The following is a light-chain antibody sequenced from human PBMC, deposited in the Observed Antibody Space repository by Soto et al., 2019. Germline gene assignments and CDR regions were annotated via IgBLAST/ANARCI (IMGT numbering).Light chain of an antibody. V-gene: IGKV3-15*01. CDR3: QQYSERWT. J-gene: IGKJ1*01. CDR2: GVS. CDR1: KSVNSN. Sequence: EVVMTQSPATLSVSPGERVTLSCRASKSVNSNLAWYQQKPGQPPRLLISGVSTRPTGIPARFSGSGSGTEFTLTISSRQFEDFAVYFCQQYSERWTFGQGTKVEIK.